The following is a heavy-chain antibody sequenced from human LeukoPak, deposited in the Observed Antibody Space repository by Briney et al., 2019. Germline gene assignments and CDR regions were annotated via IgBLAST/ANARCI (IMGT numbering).Heavy chain of an antibody. Sequence: GGSLRLSCAASGFTVSSNYMSWVRQAPGKGLEWVSVIYSGGSTYYADSVKGRFTISRDNAKNSLYLQMYSLRAEDTALYYCVRGMDVWGQGTTVTVSS. J-gene: IGHJ6*02. V-gene: IGHV3-53*01. CDR2: IYSGGST. CDR3: VRGMDV. CDR1: GFTVSSNY.